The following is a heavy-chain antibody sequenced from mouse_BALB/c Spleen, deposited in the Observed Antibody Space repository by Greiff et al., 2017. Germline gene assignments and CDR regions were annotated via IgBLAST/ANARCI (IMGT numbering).Heavy chain of an antibody. D-gene: IGHD2-14*01. CDR1: GYAFSSYW. CDR3: ARAPNRYYDSYYAMDY. J-gene: IGHJ4*01. V-gene: IGHV1-80*01. CDR2: IYPGDGDT. Sequence: QVQLKQSGAELVRPGSSVKISCKASGYAFSSYWMNWVKQRPGQGLEWIGQIYPGDGDTNYNGKFKGKATLTADKSSSTAYMQLSSLTSEDSAVYFCARAPNRYYDSYYAMDYWGQGISVTVSS.